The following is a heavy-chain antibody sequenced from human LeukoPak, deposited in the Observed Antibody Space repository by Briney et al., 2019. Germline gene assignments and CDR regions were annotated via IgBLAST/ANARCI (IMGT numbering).Heavy chain of an antibody. J-gene: IGHJ4*02. CDR1: GFDFNNYV. CDR2: YSSGGKHP. D-gene: IGHD3-16*01. CDR3: ANDLIH. Sequence: GGSLRLSCAASGFDFNNYVIHWVRQAPGKGLEWVTIYSSGGKHPYSADSVKGRFTPSRDNSKNTLYLQMNSLRAEDTAVYYCANDLIHWGQGTLVTVSS. V-gene: IGHV3-30*18.